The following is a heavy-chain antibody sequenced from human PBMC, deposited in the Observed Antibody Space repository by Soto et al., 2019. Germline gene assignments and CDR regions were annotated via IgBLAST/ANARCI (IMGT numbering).Heavy chain of an antibody. CDR3: AKDLVAVLVSAIGGYYYYAMDV. D-gene: IGHD2-8*01. Sequence: GGSLRLSCAVSGFTFSSYGIHWVRQAPGKGLEWVAAISYDGSNEYYADSVKGRFTISRDNSKNTLYLQTNSLRAEDTAVYYCAKDLVAVLVSAIGGYYYYAMDVWGPGTMVTVFS. V-gene: IGHV3-30*18. CDR1: GFTFSSYG. CDR2: ISYDGSNE. J-gene: IGHJ6*02.